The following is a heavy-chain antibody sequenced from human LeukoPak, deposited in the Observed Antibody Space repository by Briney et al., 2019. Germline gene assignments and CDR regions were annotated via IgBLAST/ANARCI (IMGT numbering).Heavy chain of an antibody. CDR1: GFTFSNYG. Sequence: SGGSLSLSCAASGFTFSNYGMHWVRQAPGKGLEWVALIWYDGSNKYYTDSVKGRFTISRDNSKNTLYLHMNSLRAEDTALYYCAREGPRGNSQFDYWGQGTLVTVSS. CDR3: AREGPRGNSQFDY. V-gene: IGHV3-33*01. D-gene: IGHD2/OR15-2a*01. CDR2: IWYDGSNK. J-gene: IGHJ4*02.